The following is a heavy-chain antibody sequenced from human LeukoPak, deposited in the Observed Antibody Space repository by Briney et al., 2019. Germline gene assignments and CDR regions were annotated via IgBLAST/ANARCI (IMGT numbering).Heavy chain of an antibody. D-gene: IGHD4-17*01. CDR1: GFTVSSNY. J-gene: IGHJ6*02. V-gene: IGHV3-66*01. CDR3: ARMRGYGDYVGFDYYYFGMDV. Sequence: GGSLRLSCAASGFTVSSNYMSWVRQAPGKGLEWVSVIYSGGSTYYADSVKGRFTISRDNSKNTLYLQTNSLRGEDTAVYYCARMRGYGDYVGFDYYYFGMDVWGQGTLVTVSS. CDR2: IYSGGST.